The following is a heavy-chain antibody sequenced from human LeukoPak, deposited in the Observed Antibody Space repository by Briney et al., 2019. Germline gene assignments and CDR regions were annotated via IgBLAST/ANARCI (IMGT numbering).Heavy chain of an antibody. D-gene: IGHD3-10*01. CDR2: INPNSGDT. J-gene: IGHJ4*02. Sequence: GASVKVSCKASGYTFTGYYMHWVRQAPGQGLEWMGWINPNSGDTGYVQKFQARVTMTRDTSISTAYMELSSLRSEDTAVYYCARGGFGSGSYSDYWGQGTLVTVSS. CDR3: ARGGFGSGSYSDY. CDR1: GYTFTGYY. V-gene: IGHV1-8*02.